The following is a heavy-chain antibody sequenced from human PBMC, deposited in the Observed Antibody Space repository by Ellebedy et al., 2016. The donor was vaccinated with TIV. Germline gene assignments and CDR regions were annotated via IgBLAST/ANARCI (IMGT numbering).Heavy chain of an antibody. D-gene: IGHD3-16*01. Sequence: GESLKISXAVSGFTFSSYGMSWVRQAPGRGLEWVSTVTSGDITHYADSVKGRFTISRDIPKNTLYLQMNNVRAEDTAVYYCARSASHDQTYYFDYWGQGALVTVSS. CDR2: VTSGDIT. CDR3: ARSASHDQTYYFDY. CDR1: GFTFSSYG. J-gene: IGHJ4*02. V-gene: IGHV3-23*01.